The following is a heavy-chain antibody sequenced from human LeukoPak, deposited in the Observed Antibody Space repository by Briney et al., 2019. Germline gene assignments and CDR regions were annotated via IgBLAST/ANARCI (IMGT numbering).Heavy chain of an antibody. CDR2: ISWDGGST. CDR1: GFTFDDYA. Sequence: RGFLRLSCTASGFTFDDYAMHWVRQAPGTALEWVSLISWDGGSTYYADSVKGRFTISRDNTKNSLFLEMNRLRVEDTALYYCAKDQTMDFWGQGTLVTVSS. CDR3: AKDQTMDF. J-gene: IGHJ4*02. V-gene: IGHV3-43D*04.